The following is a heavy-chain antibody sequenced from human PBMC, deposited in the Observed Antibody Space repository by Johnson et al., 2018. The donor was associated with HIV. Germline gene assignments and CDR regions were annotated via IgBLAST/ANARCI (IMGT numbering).Heavy chain of an antibody. CDR2: VSGSGGSK. J-gene: IGHJ3*02. CDR3: AKDSIEWELRAFDI. D-gene: IGHD1-26*01. CDR1: GFTVSSNY. Sequence: VQLVESGGGLIQPGGSLRLSCAASGFTVSSNYMSWVRQAPGKGLEWVSAVSGSGGSKYYADSVKGRFTISRDNSKNTLYLQMNSLRAEDTAVYYCAKDSIEWELRAFDIWGQGTMVTVSS. V-gene: IGHV3-23*04.